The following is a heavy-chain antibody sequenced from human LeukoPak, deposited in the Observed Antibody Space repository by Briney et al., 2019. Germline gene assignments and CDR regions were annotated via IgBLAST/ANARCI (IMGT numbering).Heavy chain of an antibody. V-gene: IGHV4-34*01. CDR2: INHSGST. Sequence: PSETLSLTCAVYGWSFSGYYWSWIRQPPGKGLEWIGEINHSGSTNYNPSLKSRVTISVDTSKNQFSLKLSSVTAADTAVYYCARYDLCSSTSCYGGRYYFDYWGQGTLVTVSS. CDR3: ARYDLCSSTSCYGGRYYFDY. D-gene: IGHD2-2*01. CDR1: GWSFSGYY. J-gene: IGHJ4*02.